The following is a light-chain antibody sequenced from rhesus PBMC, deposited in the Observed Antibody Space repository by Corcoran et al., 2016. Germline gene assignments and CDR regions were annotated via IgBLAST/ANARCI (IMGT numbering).Light chain of an antibody. V-gene: IGLV2-32*01. Sequence: QAALTQPRSVSGSPGQSVTISCTGASSDIGAYDSVSWYQQHPGTAPNLLIYEVTKRPSGVSDRFSGPKSGNTASLTISGLHTEDEAYYYCCSYAGIYTFLFGGGTRLTVL. CDR1: SSDIGAYDS. CDR3: CSYAGIYTFL. J-gene: IGLJ2*01. CDR2: EVT.